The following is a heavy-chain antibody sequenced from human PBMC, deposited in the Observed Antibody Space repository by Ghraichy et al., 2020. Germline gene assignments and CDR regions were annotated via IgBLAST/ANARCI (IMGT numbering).Heavy chain of an antibody. CDR3: AKIDCSGGTCFQY. J-gene: IGHJ1*01. CDR2: INYSGNT. Sequence: SETLSLTCTVSGVSISSSYWTWIRQSPGKALEWIAYINYSGNTKYNPSLKSRATILIDTSKSQFSLKLNSVTAADTAVYYCAKIDCSGGTCFQYWGQGTLVIVSS. D-gene: IGHD2-15*01. CDR1: GVSISSSY. V-gene: IGHV4-59*01.